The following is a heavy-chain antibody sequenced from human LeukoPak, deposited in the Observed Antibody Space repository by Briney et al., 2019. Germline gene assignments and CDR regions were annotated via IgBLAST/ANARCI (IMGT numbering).Heavy chain of an antibody. CDR1: GGTFSSYA. CDR2: IIPIFGTA. V-gene: IGHV1-69*05. D-gene: IGHD2-15*01. CDR3: ARVPLGYCSGGSCPYYFDY. J-gene: IGHJ4*02. Sequence: SVKVSCKASGGTFSSYAISWVRQAPGQGPEWMGGIIPIFGTANYAQKFQGRVTITTDESTSTAYMELSSLRSEDTAVYYCARVPLGYCSGGSCPYYFDYWGQGTLVTVSS.